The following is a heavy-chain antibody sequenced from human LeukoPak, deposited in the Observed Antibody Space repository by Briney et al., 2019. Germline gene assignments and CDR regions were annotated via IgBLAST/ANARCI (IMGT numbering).Heavy chain of an antibody. CDR2: ISGSGGST. D-gene: IGHD6-13*01. Sequence: GGSLRLSCAASGFTFSSYTMSWVRQAPGKGLECVSGISGSGGSTYYADSVKGRFTISRDNSKNTLYLQMNSLRAEDTAVYYCVKDVGSSWSYYFDYWGQGTLVTVSS. J-gene: IGHJ4*02. CDR3: VKDVGSSWSYYFDY. CDR1: GFTFSSYT. V-gene: IGHV3-23*01.